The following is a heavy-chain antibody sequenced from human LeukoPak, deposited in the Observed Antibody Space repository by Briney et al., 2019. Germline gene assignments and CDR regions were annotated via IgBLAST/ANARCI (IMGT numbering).Heavy chain of an antibody. CDR1: GGSINTYY. Sequence: SETLSLTCTVSGGSINTYYWSWIRQSPGKGLEWIGYIYYSGGTNYNPSLKSRVTLSIDASKNQFSLRLSSVTAADTAIYYCARDSPANWFDPWGQGTLVTVSS. V-gene: IGHV4-59*01. D-gene: IGHD2-15*01. J-gene: IGHJ5*02. CDR3: ARDSPANWFDP. CDR2: IYYSGGT.